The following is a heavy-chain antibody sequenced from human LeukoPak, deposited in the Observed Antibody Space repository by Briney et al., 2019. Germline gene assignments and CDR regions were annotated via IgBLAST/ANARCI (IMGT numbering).Heavy chain of an antibody. V-gene: IGHV3-66*01. J-gene: IGHJ3*02. CDR3: ARAATVTTADAFDI. CDR2: LYSGGVR. CDR1: GLSVGRNY. D-gene: IGHD4-11*01. Sequence: AGGSLRLSCVASGLSVGRNYMTWVRQAPGKGLEWVSVLYSGGVRYYADSVKGRSTISRDDSKNTLSLLMNNLRPDDTALYYCARAATVTTADAFDIWGQGTMVTVSS.